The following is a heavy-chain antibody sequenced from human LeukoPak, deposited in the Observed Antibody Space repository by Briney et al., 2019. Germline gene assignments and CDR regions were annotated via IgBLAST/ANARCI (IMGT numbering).Heavy chain of an antibody. Sequence: SETLSLTCTVSGGSINNNYWSWFRQSPGKGLEWIGYIYYNGNTNYNTSLESRVTISVDTSKNQIHLRLSSVTAADTAVYYCARGGAARLHFQNWGQGTLVTVSS. CDR1: GGSINNNY. D-gene: IGHD6-6*01. CDR2: IYYNGNT. J-gene: IGHJ1*01. CDR3: ARGGAARLHFQN. V-gene: IGHV4-59*01.